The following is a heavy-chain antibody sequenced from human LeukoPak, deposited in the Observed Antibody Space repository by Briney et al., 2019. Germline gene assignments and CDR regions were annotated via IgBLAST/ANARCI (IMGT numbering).Heavy chain of an antibody. CDR3: ARIRCGHSGSVCYNH. Sequence: PSETLSLTCGVFGVSINDYYWSWIHQSPGKGLEWIAEISHTEGTRYNPSLESRVTMSVGTSENQLSLKLIFVTAADTAVYYCARIRCGHSGSVCYNHWGLGTLVTVSS. V-gene: IGHV4-34*01. D-gene: IGHD3-9*01. CDR2: ISHTEGT. CDR1: GVSINDYY. J-gene: IGHJ4*02.